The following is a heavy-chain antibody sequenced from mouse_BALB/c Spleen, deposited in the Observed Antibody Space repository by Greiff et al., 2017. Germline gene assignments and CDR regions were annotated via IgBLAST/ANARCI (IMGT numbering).Heavy chain of an antibody. CDR2: IRNKANGYTT. CDR1: GFTFTDYY. J-gene: IGHJ3*01. V-gene: IGHV7-3*02. Sequence: EVKVVESGGGLVQPGGSLRLSCATSGFTFTDYYMSWVRQPPGKALEWLGFIRNKANGYTTEYSASVKGRFTISRDNSQSILYLQMNTLRAEDSATYYCATYYEGVDYWGQGTLVTVSA. CDR3: ATYYEGVDY. D-gene: IGHD2-10*01.